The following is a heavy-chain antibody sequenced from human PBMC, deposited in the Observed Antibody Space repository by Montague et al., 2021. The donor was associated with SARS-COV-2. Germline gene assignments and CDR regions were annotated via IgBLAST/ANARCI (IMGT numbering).Heavy chain of an antibody. V-gene: IGHV4-4*07. CDR1: GGSISSYY. J-gene: IGHJ5*02. Sequence: SETLSLTCTVSGGSISSYYWSWIRQPAGKGLEWIGRIYPSGSTKYNPSLRSRVTMSVDTSKNQFSLKLSSVTAADTAVYYCAREGHLATRPGWSNWFDPWGQGTLVTVSS. D-gene: IGHD6-6*01. CDR3: AREGHLATRPGWSNWFDP. CDR2: IYPSGST.